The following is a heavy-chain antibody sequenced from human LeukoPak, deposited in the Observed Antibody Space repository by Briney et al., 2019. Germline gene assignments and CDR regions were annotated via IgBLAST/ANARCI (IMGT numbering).Heavy chain of an antibody. CDR1: GGSISSSSYY. D-gene: IGHD3-3*01. CDR3: ARHITVTIFGVAIFDY. CDR2: IYYSGST. J-gene: IGHJ4*02. V-gene: IGHV4-39*01. Sequence: SETLSLTCTVSGGSISSSSYYWGWIRQPPGKGLEWIGSIYYSGSTYYNPSLKSRVTISVDTSKNQFSLKLSSVTAADTAVYYCARHITVTIFGVAIFDYWGQGTLVTVSS.